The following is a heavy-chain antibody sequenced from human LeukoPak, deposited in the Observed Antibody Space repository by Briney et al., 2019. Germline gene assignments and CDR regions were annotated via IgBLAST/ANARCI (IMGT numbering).Heavy chain of an antibody. D-gene: IGHD6-13*01. CDR1: GGSFSGYY. J-gene: IGHJ6*02. CDR2: INHSGST. V-gene: IGHV4-34*01. Sequence: PSETLSLTCAVYGGSFSGYYWSWIRQPPGKGLEWIGEINHSGSTNYNPSLKSRVTISVDTSKNQFSLKLSSVTAADTAVYYCARGSGIAAAGPFPTPHYYGMDVWGQGTTVTVSS. CDR3: ARGSGIAAAGPFPTPHYYGMDV.